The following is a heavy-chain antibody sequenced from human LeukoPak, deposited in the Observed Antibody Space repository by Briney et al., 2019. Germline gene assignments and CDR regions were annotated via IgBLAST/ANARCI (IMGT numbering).Heavy chain of an antibody. Sequence: PSETLSLTCAVSGGSISSGGYSWSWIRQPPGKGLEWIGYIYHSGSTYYNPSLKSRVTISVDRSKNQFSLKLSSVTAADTAVYYCARGPLYYDILTGYQPDYYFDYWGQGTLVTVSS. V-gene: IGHV4-30-2*01. CDR1: GGSISSGGYS. CDR2: IYHSGST. D-gene: IGHD3-9*01. CDR3: ARGPLYYDILTGYQPDYYFDY. J-gene: IGHJ4*02.